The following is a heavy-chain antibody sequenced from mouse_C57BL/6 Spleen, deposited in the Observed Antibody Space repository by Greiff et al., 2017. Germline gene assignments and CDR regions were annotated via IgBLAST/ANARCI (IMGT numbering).Heavy chain of an antibody. V-gene: IGHV7-3*01. CDR1: GFTFTDYY. Sequence: EVKVVESGGGLVQPGGSLSLSCAASGFTFTDYYMSWVRQPPGKALEWLGFIRNKANGYTTEYSASVKGRFTISRDNSQSILYLQMNALRAEDSATYYCARWAGLEGYFDYWGQGTTLTVSS. J-gene: IGHJ2*01. CDR3: ARWAGLEGYFDY. D-gene: IGHD2-4*01. CDR2: IRNKANGYTT.